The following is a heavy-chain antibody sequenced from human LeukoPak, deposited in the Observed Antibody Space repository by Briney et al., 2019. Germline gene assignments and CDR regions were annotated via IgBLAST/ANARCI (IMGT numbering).Heavy chain of an antibody. CDR1: GGSISSGSYY. V-gene: IGHV4-61*02. Sequence: SQTLSLTCTVSGGSISSGSYYWSWIRQPAGKGLEWIGRIYTSGSTNYNPSLKSRVTISVDTSKNQFSLKLSSVTAADTAVYYCARHFCDSSGYSTPDDAFDIWGQGTMVTVSS. D-gene: IGHD3-22*01. CDR3: ARHFCDSSGYSTPDDAFDI. J-gene: IGHJ3*02. CDR2: IYTSGST.